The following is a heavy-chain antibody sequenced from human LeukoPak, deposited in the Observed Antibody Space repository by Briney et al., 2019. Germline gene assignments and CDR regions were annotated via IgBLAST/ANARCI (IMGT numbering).Heavy chain of an antibody. Sequence: ASVKVSCKASGYTFTSYGISWVRQAPGQGLEWMGWISAYNGNTNYAQKLQGRVTMTTDTSTSTAYMELRSLRSDDTAVYYCAKDRSYSMGANAFDIWGQGTMVTVSS. V-gene: IGHV1-18*01. CDR1: GYTFTSYG. J-gene: IGHJ3*02. D-gene: IGHD1-26*01. CDR3: AKDRSYSMGANAFDI. CDR2: ISAYNGNT.